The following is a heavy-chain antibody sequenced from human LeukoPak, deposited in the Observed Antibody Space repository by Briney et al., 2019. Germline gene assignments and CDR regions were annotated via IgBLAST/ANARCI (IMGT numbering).Heavy chain of an antibody. V-gene: IGHV1-2*02. CDR3: ARAGVAGNEFDY. CDR2: INPKSGGT. CDR1: GYTFIGYY. J-gene: IGHJ4*02. Sequence: ASVKVSCKASGYTFIGYYIHWVRQAPGQGPEWMGWINPKSGGTNYAQRFQGRVTMTTDTSITTVYMELSRLTSDDTAVYYCARAGVAGNEFDYWGQGTPVIVSS. D-gene: IGHD6-19*01.